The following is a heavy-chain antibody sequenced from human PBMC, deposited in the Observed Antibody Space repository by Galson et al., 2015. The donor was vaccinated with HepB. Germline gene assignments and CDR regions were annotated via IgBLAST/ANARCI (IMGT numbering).Heavy chain of an antibody. CDR3: AREFCSSSSCYQEYFHP. Sequence: SLRLSCAASGFTFSDYSMHWVRQAPGKGLEWVSFIGSITTYIYYADAFKGRFIVSRDNAKNSLYLQMNSLRAEDTAVYYCAREFCSSSSCYQEYFHPWGQGTLVTVSS. J-gene: IGHJ1*01. V-gene: IGHV3-21*06. CDR2: IGSITTYI. D-gene: IGHD2-15*01. CDR1: GFTFSDYS.